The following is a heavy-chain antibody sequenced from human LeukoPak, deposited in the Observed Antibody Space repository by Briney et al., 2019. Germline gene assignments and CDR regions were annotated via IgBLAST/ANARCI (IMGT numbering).Heavy chain of an antibody. CDR2: INHSGST. Sequence: SETLSLTCAVYGGSFSGYYWSWIRQPPGKGLEWLGEINHSGSTNYNPSLKSRVTMSVDTSKNQFSLKVSSVTAADTAVYYCARAYERFGVSWFDPWGQGTLVIVSS. V-gene: IGHV4-34*01. CDR3: ARAYERFGVSWFDP. CDR1: GGSFSGYY. J-gene: IGHJ5*02. D-gene: IGHD3-10*01.